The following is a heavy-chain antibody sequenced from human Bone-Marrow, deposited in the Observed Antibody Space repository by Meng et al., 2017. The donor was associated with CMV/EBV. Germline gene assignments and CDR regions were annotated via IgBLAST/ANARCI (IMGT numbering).Heavy chain of an antibody. Sequence: GESLKISCAASGFTFSSYEMNWVRQAPGKGLEWVSYISSSGSTIYYADSVKGRFTISRDNAKNSLYLQMNSLRAEDTAVYYCARTLRHSNYGYYYGMDVWGQGTTVTVSS. CDR2: ISSSGSTI. D-gene: IGHD4-11*01. V-gene: IGHV3-48*03. CDR3: ARTLRHSNYGYYYGMDV. J-gene: IGHJ6*02. CDR1: GFTFSSYE.